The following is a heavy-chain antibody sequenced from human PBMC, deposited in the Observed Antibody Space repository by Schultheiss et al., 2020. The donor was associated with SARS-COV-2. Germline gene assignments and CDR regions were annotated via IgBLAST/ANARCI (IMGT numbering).Heavy chain of an antibody. Sequence: GSLRLSCTVSGGSISSYYWSWIRQPPGKGLEWIGYIYYSGSTNYNPSLKSRVTISVDTSKSQFSLKLNSVTAADTAVYYCALDCSGGSCYLWGQGTLVTVSS. CDR3: ALDCSGGSCYL. V-gene: IGHV4-59*12. J-gene: IGHJ5*02. CDR1: GGSISSYY. CDR2: IYYSGST. D-gene: IGHD2-15*01.